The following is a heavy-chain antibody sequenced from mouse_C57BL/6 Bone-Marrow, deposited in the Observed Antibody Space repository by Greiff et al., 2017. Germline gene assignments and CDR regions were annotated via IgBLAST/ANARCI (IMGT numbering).Heavy chain of an antibody. D-gene: IGHD1-1*01. CDR3: ARCELDYGSSYWYFDV. CDR2: IYPRSGNT. Sequence: QVQLQQSGAELARPGASVKLSCKASGYTFTSYGISWVKQRTGQGLEWIGEIYPRSGNTYYNEKFKGKATLTADKSSSTAYMELRSLTSEDSAVYFCARCELDYGSSYWYFDVGGTGTTVTVSS. J-gene: IGHJ1*03. V-gene: IGHV1-81*01. CDR1: GYTFTSYG.